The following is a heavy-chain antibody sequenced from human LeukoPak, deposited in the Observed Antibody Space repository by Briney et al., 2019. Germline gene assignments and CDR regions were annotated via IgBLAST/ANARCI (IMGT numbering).Heavy chain of an antibody. CDR3: AKLRVGSGQYYFDY. D-gene: IGHD6-19*01. V-gene: IGHV3-23*01. CDR2: ISGSGGST. Sequence: GGSLRLSCAASGFTFSSYAMSWVRQAPGKGLEWVSAISGSGGSTYYADSVKGRFAISRDNSKNTLYQQMNSLRAEDTAVYYCAKLRVGSGQYYFDYWGQGTLVTVSS. CDR1: GFTFSSYA. J-gene: IGHJ4*02.